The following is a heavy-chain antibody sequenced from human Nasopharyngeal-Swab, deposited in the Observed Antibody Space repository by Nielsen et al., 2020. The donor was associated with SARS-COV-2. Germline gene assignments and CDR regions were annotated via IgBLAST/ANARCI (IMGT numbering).Heavy chain of an antibody. J-gene: IGHJ6*04. V-gene: IGHV1-18*04. Sequence: SVKVSFKSSGYTLTSYGISWVRQAPGQGLDWMGWISAYNGNTNFAQKLQGRVTMTTDTSTSTAYMALRSLRSDYTAVYYCARDSAGFLKSPALRYYYYGMDVWGKGTTVTVSS. CDR1: GYTLTSYG. CDR3: ARDSAGFLKSPALRYYYYGMDV. CDR2: ISAYNGNT. D-gene: IGHD3-3*01.